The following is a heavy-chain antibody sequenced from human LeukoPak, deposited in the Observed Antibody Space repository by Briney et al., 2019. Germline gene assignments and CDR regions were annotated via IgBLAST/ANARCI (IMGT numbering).Heavy chain of an antibody. CDR1: GDSVTSYY. CDR3: ARLDCSGDGCYNH. J-gene: IGHJ4*02. CDR2: VSYDGTT. Sequence: PSETLSLTCSVPGDSVTSYYWSWIRQPPGEGLERIGYVSYDGTTNYTPSLRSRVIMAVDTAKNQISLSLRSVTAADTAVYYCARLDCSGDGCYNHWGQGTLVSVSS. V-gene: IGHV4-59*02. D-gene: IGHD2-15*01.